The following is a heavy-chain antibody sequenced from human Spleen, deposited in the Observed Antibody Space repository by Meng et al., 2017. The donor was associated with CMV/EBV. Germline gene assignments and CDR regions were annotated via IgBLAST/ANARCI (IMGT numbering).Heavy chain of an antibody. J-gene: IGHJ4*02. Sequence: GESLKISCAASGFTVSSNFMNWVRQAPGKGLEWVLVVYSGGNTYYADSVKGRFTVSRDNAKNTVYLQMNSLRADDTALYYCRVWDYALDYWGQGQLVTVSS. CDR1: GFTVSSNF. D-gene: IGHD4-17*01. V-gene: IGHV3-66*01. CDR3: RVWDYALDY. CDR2: VYSGGNT.